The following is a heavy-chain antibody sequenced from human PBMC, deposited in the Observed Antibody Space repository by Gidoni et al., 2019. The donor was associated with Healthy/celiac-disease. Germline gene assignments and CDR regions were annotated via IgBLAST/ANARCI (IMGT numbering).Heavy chain of an antibody. CDR2: IGTAGDT. V-gene: IGHV3-13*04. CDR1: GFPVRRYD. CDR3: ARGGLGQLVDAFDI. J-gene: IGHJ3*02. D-gene: IGHD6-6*01. Sequence: EGQLVESGGGLVQPGGSLRLPCAAPGFPVRRYDMHWFRQVPGKGLEWVSGIGTAGDTYYPGSVKGRFTSSRENAKNSWYLQMNSLRVGDTAVYYCARGGLGQLVDAFDIWGQGTMVTVSS.